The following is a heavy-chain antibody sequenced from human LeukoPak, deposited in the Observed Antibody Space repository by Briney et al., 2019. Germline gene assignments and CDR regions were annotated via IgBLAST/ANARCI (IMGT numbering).Heavy chain of an antibody. CDR3: TAGIAAAGSPYFDY. D-gene: IGHD6-13*01. CDR1: GFTFSNAW. CDR2: IKSKTDGGTT. Sequence: GGSLRLSCAASGFTFSNAWMSWVRRAPGKGLEWVGRIKSKTDGGTTDYAAPVKGRFTISRDDSKNTLYLQMNSLKTENTAVYYCTAGIAAAGSPYFDYWGQGTLVTVSS. J-gene: IGHJ4*02. V-gene: IGHV3-15*01.